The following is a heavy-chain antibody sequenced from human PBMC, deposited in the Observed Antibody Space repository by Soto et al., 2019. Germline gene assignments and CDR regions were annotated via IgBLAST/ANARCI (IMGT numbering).Heavy chain of an antibody. Sequence: QVQLQQWGAGLLKPSETLSLTCAVYGGSFSGYYWSWIRQPPGKGLEWIGEINHSGSTNYNPSLTSRVTISVDTSKNQFSLKLSSVTAADTAVYYCARSPYRLGYCSGGSCYSGQDWGQGTLVTVSS. CDR3: ARSPYRLGYCSGGSCYSGQD. CDR1: GGSFSGYY. D-gene: IGHD2-15*01. J-gene: IGHJ4*02. CDR2: INHSGST. V-gene: IGHV4-34*01.